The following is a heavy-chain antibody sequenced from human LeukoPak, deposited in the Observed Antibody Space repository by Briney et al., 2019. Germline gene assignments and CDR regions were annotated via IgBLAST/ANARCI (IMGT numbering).Heavy chain of an antibody. V-gene: IGHV1-2*02. D-gene: IGHD6-19*01. CDR1: GYTFTGYY. J-gene: IGHJ4*02. CDR2: INPNNGGA. CDR3: ARDQDIAVAGTFDY. Sequence: GASVKVSCKASGYTFTGYYMHWVRQAPGQGLEWMGWINPNNGGANYAQNFQGRVTMTRDTSISTAYMELSRLRADDTAVYYCARDQDIAVAGTFDYWGQGTLVSVSS.